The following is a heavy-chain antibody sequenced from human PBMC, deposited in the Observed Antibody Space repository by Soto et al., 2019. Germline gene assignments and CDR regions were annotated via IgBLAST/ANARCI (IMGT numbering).Heavy chain of an antibody. J-gene: IGHJ4*02. D-gene: IGHD1-7*01. CDR2: ISAYNGNT. V-gene: IGHV1-18*01. Sequence: ASVKVSCKASGYTFTSYGTSWVRQAPGQGLEWMGWISAYNGNTNYAQKLQGRVTMTTDTSTSTAYMELRSLRSDDTAVYYCATPSDRNYQAVYDYWGQGTLVTVSS. CDR1: GYTFTSYG. CDR3: ATPSDRNYQAVYDY.